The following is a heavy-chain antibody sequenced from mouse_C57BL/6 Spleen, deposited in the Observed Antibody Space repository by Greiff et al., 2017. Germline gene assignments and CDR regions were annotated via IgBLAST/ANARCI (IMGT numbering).Heavy chain of an antibody. CDR3: ARGDCSIYVRAMDY. CDR2: ISSGGSYT. Sequence: EVHLVESGGDLVKPGGSLKLSCAASGFTFSSYGMSWVRQTPDKRLEWVATISSGGSYTYYPDSVKGRFTISRDNAKNTLYLQMSSLKSEDTAMYYCARGDCSIYVRAMDYWGQGTSVTVSS. CDR1: GFTFSSYG. V-gene: IGHV5-6*01. J-gene: IGHJ4*01. D-gene: IGHD2-5*01.